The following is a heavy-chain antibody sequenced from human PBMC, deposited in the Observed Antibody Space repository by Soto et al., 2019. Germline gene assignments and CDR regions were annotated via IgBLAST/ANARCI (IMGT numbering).Heavy chain of an antibody. Sequence: QVQLQQSESGLVKPSQTLSLTCAISGDSVSSDSVAWNWIRQSPSRGLEWLAKTYYRSKWYNEYAESVKSRITINQDTSKNQFSLHPNSVTPEDTAVYYCVRLIGNSWLDYWGQGTLVTVSS. V-gene: IGHV6-1*01. CDR1: GDSVSSDSVA. D-gene: IGHD3-22*01. J-gene: IGHJ4*02. CDR2: TYYRSKWYN. CDR3: VRLIGNSWLDY.